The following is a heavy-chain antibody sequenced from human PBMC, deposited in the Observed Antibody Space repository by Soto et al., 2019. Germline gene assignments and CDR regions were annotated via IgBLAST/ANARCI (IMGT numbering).Heavy chain of an antibody. CDR2: INPNSGGT. V-gene: IGHV1-2*04. CDR1: GYTFTGYY. CDR3: ARDGGYCSSTSCYDGYNWFDP. D-gene: IGHD2-2*01. J-gene: IGHJ5*02. Sequence: QVQLVQSGAEVKKPGASVKVSCKASGYTFTGYYMHWVRQAPGQGLEWMGWINPNSGGTNYAQKFQGWVTMTRDTSISTAYMELSRLRSDDTAVYYFARDGGYCSSTSCYDGYNWFDPWGQGTLVTVSS.